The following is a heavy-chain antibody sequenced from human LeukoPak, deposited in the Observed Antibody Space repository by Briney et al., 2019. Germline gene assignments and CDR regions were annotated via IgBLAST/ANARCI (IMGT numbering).Heavy chain of an antibody. CDR3: ARDFNPGYCSGGGCVYGMDV. D-gene: IGHD2-15*01. J-gene: IGHJ6*02. CDR1: GLTFSNYY. V-gene: IGHV3-21*01. CDR2: ISSSSSYI. Sequence: GGSLRLSCAASGLTFSNYYMAWIRQAPGKGLEWVSSISSSSSYIYYADSVKGRFAISRDNAKNSLYLQMNSLRAEDTAAYYCARDFNPGYCSGGGCVYGMDVWGQGTTVTVSS.